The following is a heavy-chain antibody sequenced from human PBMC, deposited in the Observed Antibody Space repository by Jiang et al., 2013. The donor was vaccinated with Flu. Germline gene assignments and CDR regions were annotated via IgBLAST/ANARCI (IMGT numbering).Heavy chain of an antibody. J-gene: IGHJ5*02. D-gene: IGHD3-9*01. CDR3: ARGGDILTGYYSWFDP. Sequence: LEWMGWINAGNGNTKYSQKFQGRVTITRDTSASTAYMELSSLRSEDTAVYYCARGGDILTGYYSWFDPWGQGTLVTVSS. V-gene: IGHV1-3*01. CDR2: INAGNGNT.